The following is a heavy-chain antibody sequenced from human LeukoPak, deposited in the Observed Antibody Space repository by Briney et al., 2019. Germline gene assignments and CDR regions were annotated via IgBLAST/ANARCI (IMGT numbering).Heavy chain of an antibody. J-gene: IGHJ4*02. CDR2: ISSSGRYI. CDR3: ARAIAVAGPFDY. V-gene: IGHV3-21*01. CDR1: GFTFSSYS. D-gene: IGHD6-19*01. Sequence: PGGSLRLSCAASGFTFSSYSMNWVRQAPGKGLEWVSAISSSGRYIYYADSVKGRFTISRDSAKNSLYLQMDSLRAEDTAVYHCARAIAVAGPFDYWGQGTLVTVSS.